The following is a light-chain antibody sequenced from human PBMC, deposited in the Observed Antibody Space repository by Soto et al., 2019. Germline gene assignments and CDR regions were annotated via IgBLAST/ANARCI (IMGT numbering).Light chain of an antibody. J-gene: IGKJ3*01. Sequence: EIVMTQSPATMSVSPGERATLSCRASESVSTYLAWHQQTPGQAPRLLIYGASTRATDIPARFSGSGSETEFTLTISDLQSEDFAFYYCQQYNKLPFTFGPGTKVDSK. V-gene: IGKV3-15*01. CDR1: ESVSTY. CDR3: QQYNKLPFT. CDR2: GAS.